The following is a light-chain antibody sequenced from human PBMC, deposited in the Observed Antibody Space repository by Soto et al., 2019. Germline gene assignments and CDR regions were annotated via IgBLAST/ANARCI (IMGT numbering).Light chain of an antibody. CDR3: QQYDSTPLT. V-gene: IGKV4-1*01. CDR1: QSLLFSSNNRNY. CDR2: WSS. J-gene: IGKJ4*01. Sequence: DIMMTQSPNSLAVSLGERATINCKSSQSLLFSSNNRNYLAWYQQKPGQPPKLLIYWSSTRESGVPDRFSGSGSGTEFTLTISSLQAEDVAVYYCQQYDSTPLTFGGGTRVEIK.